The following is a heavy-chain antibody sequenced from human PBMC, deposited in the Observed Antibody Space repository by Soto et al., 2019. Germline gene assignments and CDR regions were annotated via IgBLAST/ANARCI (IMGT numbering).Heavy chain of an antibody. CDR1: GGSISSGGYY. D-gene: IGHD3-3*01. J-gene: IGHJ6*02. CDR3: ARAKDFWSGYVYGMDV. V-gene: IGHV4-31*03. CDR2: IYYSGST. Sequence: PSETLSLTCTVSGGSISSGGYYWSWIRQHPGKGLEWIGYIYYSGSTYYNPSLKSRVTISVDTSKNQFSLKLSSVTAADTAVYYCARAKDFWSGYVYGMDVWGQGTTVTVSS.